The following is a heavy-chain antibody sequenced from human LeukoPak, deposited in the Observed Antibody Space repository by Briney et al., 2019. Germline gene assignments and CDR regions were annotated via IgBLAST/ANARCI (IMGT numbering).Heavy chain of an antibody. CDR1: GYTFSSYW. CDR2: IHPGDSDI. CDR3: ARPGGGGYCSGGSCYSFDY. Sequence: GDSLKISCKGSGYTFSSYWIGWVRQMPGKGLEWRGIIHPGDSDIRYSPSFQGQVTISADKSISTAYLQWTSLKASDTAMYYCARPGGGGYCSGGSCYSFDYWGQGTLVTVSS. V-gene: IGHV5-51*01. J-gene: IGHJ4*02. D-gene: IGHD2-15*01.